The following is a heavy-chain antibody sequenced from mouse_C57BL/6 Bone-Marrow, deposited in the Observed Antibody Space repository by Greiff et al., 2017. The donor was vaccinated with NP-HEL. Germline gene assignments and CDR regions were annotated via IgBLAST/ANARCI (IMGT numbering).Heavy chain of an antibody. J-gene: IGHJ3*01. CDR2: IRLKSDNYAT. CDR1: GFTFSNYW. CDR3: TTGAY. V-gene: IGHV6-3*01. Sequence: EVKLQESGGGLVQPGGSMELSCVASGFTFSNYWMNWVRQSPEKGLEWVAQIRLKSDNYATHYAESVKGRFTISRDDSKSSVYLQMNNLRAEDTGIYYCTTGAYWGQGTLVTVSA.